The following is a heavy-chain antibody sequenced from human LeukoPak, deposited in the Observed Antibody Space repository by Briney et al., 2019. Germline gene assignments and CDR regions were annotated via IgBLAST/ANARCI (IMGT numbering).Heavy chain of an antibody. CDR1: GFTFSSYS. Sequence: GGSLRLSCAASGFTFSSYSMNWVRQAPGKGLEWVANIKQDGSEKYYVDSVKGRFTISRDNAKNSLYLQMNSLRAEDTAVYYCARDCYGDYHFDYWGQGTLVTVSS. CDR3: ARDCYGDYHFDY. J-gene: IGHJ4*02. D-gene: IGHD4-17*01. CDR2: IKQDGSEK. V-gene: IGHV3-7*01.